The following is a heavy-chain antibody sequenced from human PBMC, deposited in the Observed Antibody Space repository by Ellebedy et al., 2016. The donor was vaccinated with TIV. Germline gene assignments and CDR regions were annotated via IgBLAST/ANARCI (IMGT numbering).Heavy chain of an antibody. V-gene: IGHV3-74*01. CDR1: GFTFSSYW. CDR2: VNSDGSNT. D-gene: IGHD2-2*01. J-gene: IGHJ4*02. Sequence: PGGSLRLSCAASGFTFSSYWMHWVRQAPGKGLVWVSRVNSDGSNTSYGDSVKGRFTISRDNARSTLYLQMNSLRAEDTAVYYCARGGSTSCYGWGQGTLVTVSS. CDR3: ARGGSTSCYG.